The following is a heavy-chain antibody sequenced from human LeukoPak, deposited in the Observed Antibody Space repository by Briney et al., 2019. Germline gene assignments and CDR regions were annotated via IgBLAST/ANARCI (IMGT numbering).Heavy chain of an antibody. D-gene: IGHD6-19*01. Sequence: ASVKVSCKASGYTFTGYYIHWVRQAPGQGLEWMGWINPNSGGTNYAQNFQGRVTTTRDTSISTAYMELRRLRSDDTAVYYCARDRALAGTNVDAFDIWGQGTMVTVSS. CDR2: INPNSGGT. CDR1: GYTFTGYY. V-gene: IGHV1-2*02. J-gene: IGHJ3*02. CDR3: ARDRALAGTNVDAFDI.